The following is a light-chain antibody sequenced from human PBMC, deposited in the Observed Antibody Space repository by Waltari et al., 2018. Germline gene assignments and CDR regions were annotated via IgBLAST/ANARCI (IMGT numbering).Light chain of an antibody. CDR2: GGT. CDR3: QSYDTSLSVV. V-gene: IGLV1-40*01. J-gene: IGLJ3*02. Sequence: QSVLTQPPSVSGAPGQRVTISCTGSGSNIGAGSDAHWYQQLPRAAPKLLSYGGTGRPLGVPARFVGSTSGTSASLAITGLQAEDEADYYCQSYDTSLSVVFGGGTKLTVL. CDR1: GSNIGAGSD.